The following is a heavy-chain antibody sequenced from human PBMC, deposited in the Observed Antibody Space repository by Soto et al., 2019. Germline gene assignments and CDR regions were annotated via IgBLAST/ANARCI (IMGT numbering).Heavy chain of an antibody. CDR3: ASRNYYDTSGYYYWYYFDF. CDR2: ISGSGDST. CDR1: GITFSNYA. Sequence: PGGSLRLSCAASGITFSNYAMSWVRQAPGKGLEWVSGISGSGDSTYYAESVKGRFTISRDNSKNTVYLQMNSLGAEDTAVYYCASRNYYDTSGYYYWYYFDFWGQGALVTV. V-gene: IGHV3-23*01. D-gene: IGHD3-22*01. J-gene: IGHJ4*02.